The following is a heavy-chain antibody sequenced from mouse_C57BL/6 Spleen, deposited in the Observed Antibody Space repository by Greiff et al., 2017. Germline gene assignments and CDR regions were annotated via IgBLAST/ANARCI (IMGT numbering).Heavy chain of an antibody. D-gene: IGHD2-3*01. V-gene: IGHV5-17*01. CDR1: GFTFSDYG. Sequence: EVKLMESGGGLVKPGGSLKLSCAASGFTFSDYGMHWVRQAPEKGLEWVAYISSGSSTIYYADTVKGRFTISRDNAKTTLFLQMTSLRSEDTAMYYCARDGYRYYAMDYWGQGTSVTVSS. J-gene: IGHJ4*01. CDR2: ISSGSSTI. CDR3: ARDGYRYYAMDY.